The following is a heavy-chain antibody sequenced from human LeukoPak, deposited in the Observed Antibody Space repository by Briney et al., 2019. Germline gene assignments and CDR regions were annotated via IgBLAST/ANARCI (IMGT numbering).Heavy chain of an antibody. J-gene: IGHJ4*02. CDR2: ISASGGST. CDR1: GFTFSSSA. D-gene: IGHD6-6*01. Sequence: PGGSLRLSCAASGFTFSSSAMSWVRQVPGKGLEWVSGISASGGSTYYADSVRGRFTISRDNSKNTLYVQMNSLRDEDTAVYYCAKATPDSSSFDYWGQGTLVTVSS. CDR3: AKATPDSSSFDY. V-gene: IGHV3-23*01.